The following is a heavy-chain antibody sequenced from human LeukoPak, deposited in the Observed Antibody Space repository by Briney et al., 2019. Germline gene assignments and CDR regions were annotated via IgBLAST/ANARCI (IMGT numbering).Heavy chain of an antibody. J-gene: IGHJ5*02. CDR2: ISDSGGST. CDR3: AKGSYGSGSYYTGWFDP. D-gene: IGHD3-10*01. CDR1: GFTFSSYA. V-gene: IGHV3-23*01. Sequence: GGSLRLSCAASGFTFSSYAMHWVRQAPGKGLEWVSAISDSGGSTYYADSVKGRFTISRDTSKNTLYLQMNSLRAEDTAVYYCAKGSYGSGSYYTGWFDPWGQGTLVTVSS.